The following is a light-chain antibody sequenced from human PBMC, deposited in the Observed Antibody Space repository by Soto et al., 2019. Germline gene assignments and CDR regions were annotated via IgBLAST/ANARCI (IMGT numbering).Light chain of an antibody. V-gene: IGKV3-15*01. CDR3: LQDINYTWT. CDR2: SAA. CDR1: QRVXSN. Sequence: IVLTQSPATLCVSPGERATLSCRASQRVXSNLAWYQQKPGQAPRLLTDSAATMATGSPARFSGSGSGTEFPLTISSLHSEDSATYYCLQDINYTWTFGQGTKVDIK. J-gene: IGKJ1*01.